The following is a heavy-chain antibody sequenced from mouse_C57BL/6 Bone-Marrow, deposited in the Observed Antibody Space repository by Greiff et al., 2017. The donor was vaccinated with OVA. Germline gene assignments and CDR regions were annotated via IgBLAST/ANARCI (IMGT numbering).Heavy chain of an antibody. V-gene: IGHV1-69*01. CDR2: IDPSDSYT. Sequence: QVQLQQSGAELVMPGASVKLSCKASGYTFTSYWMHWVKQRPGQGLEWIGEIDPSDSYTNYNQKFKGKSTLTVDKSSSTAYMQLSSLTSEDSAVYYCARYYGHYFDSWGQGTTRTVSS. D-gene: IGHD1-1*02. J-gene: IGHJ2*01. CDR3: ARYYGHYFDS. CDR1: GYTFTSYW.